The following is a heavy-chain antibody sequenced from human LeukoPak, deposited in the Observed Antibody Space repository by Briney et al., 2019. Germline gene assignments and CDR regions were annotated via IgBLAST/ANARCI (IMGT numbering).Heavy chain of an antibody. D-gene: IGHD2-2*01. CDR3: ARGRYCNSTSCPRVRFDP. V-gene: IGHV4-34*01. Sequence: SETLSLTCAVYGGSFSGYYWSWIRQPPGKGLEWIGEINHSGSTNYNPSLKSRVTISVDTSKNQFSLKLSSVTAADTAVYYCARGRYCNSTSCPRVRFDPWGQGTLVTVSS. CDR1: GGSFSGYY. CDR2: INHSGST. J-gene: IGHJ5*02.